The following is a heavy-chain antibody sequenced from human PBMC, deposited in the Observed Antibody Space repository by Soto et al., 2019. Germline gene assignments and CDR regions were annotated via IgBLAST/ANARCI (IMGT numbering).Heavy chain of an antibody. V-gene: IGHV1-18*01. J-gene: IGHJ4*02. Sequence: ASVKVSCKASGYTFTSYGISWVRQAPGQGLEWMGWISAYNGNTNYAQKLQGRVTMTTDTSTSTAYMELRSLRSDDTAVYYCARSGVTFGGVIVFRPFDYWGQGTLVTVSS. CDR1: GYTFTSYG. CDR3: ARSGVTFGGVIVFRPFDY. D-gene: IGHD3-16*02. CDR2: ISAYNGNT.